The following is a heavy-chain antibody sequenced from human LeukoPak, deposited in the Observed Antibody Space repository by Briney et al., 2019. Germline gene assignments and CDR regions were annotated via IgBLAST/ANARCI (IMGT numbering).Heavy chain of an antibody. Sequence: AGGSLRLSCAASRFTFSNYEMHWVRQAPGKGLEWLSYISSSGNTIYDADSVKGRCTISRDNSKNSLYLQMNTLRAEDTAVYYCATCPPSSWYYFDIWGQGALVTVSS. CDR1: RFTFSNYE. V-gene: IGHV3-48*03. J-gene: IGHJ4*02. CDR2: ISSSGNTI. CDR3: ATCPPSSWYYFDI. D-gene: IGHD6-13*01.